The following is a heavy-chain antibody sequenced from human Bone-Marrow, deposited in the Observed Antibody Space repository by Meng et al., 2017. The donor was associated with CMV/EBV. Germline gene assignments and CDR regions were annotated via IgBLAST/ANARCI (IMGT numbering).Heavy chain of an antibody. CDR2: INPSGGST. Sequence: ASVKVSCKASGYTFTYYYMHWVRQAPGQGFEWMGIINPSGGSTSYAQEFQGRVTMTGDTSTSTVYMELSSLRSEDTAVYYCARDIGGTIFGVVIQADYWGQGTLVTVSS. CDR1: GYTFTYYY. CDR3: ARDIGGTIFGVVIQADY. J-gene: IGHJ4*02. D-gene: IGHD3-3*01. V-gene: IGHV1-46*01.